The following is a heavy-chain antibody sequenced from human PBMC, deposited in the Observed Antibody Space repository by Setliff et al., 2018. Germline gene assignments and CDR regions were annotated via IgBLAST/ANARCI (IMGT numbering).Heavy chain of an antibody. V-gene: IGHV3-33*08. J-gene: IGHJ4*02. Sequence: PGGSLRLSCAASGFTFSTYRMHWVRQAPGKGLEWVAVIWGDGGTKYHADSVKSRFTISRDNSKNTLYLQMNSLRPEDTAVYYCARTCSGSGCYAGLESWGQGTPVTVSS. CDR2: IWGDGGTK. D-gene: IGHD2-15*01. CDR3: ARTCSGSGCYAGLES. CDR1: GFTFSTYR.